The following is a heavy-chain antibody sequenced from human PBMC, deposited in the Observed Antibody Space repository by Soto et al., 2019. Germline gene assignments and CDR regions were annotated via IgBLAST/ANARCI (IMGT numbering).Heavy chain of an antibody. D-gene: IGHD6-6*01. CDR1: GFTFSSYA. Sequence: PGGSLRLSCAASGFTFSSYAMHWVRQAPGKGLEWVAVISYDGSNKYYADSVKGRFTISRDNSKNTLYLQMNSLRAEDTAVYYCARAPAARHLYYYYYYGMDVWGQGTTVTVSS. V-gene: IGHV3-30-3*01. CDR2: ISYDGSNK. CDR3: ARAPAARHLYYYYYYGMDV. J-gene: IGHJ6*02.